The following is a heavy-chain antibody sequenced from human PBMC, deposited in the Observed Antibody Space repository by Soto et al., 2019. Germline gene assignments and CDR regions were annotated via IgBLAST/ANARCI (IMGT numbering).Heavy chain of an antibody. Sequence: EVQLVESGGGLVQPGGSLRLSCAASGFTFSSYSMNWVRQAPGKGLEWVSYINRGSSTIYYADSVKGRFTISRDNAKNSLYLQLNSLRAEDTAVYYCARDKPRSGYEKFDYWGQGTLVTVSS. V-gene: IGHV3-48*01. CDR3: ARDKPRSGYEKFDY. CDR2: INRGSSTI. CDR1: GFTFSSYS. J-gene: IGHJ4*02. D-gene: IGHD3-3*01.